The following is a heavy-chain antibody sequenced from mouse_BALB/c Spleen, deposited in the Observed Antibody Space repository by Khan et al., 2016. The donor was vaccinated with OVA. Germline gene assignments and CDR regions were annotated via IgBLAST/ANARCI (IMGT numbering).Heavy chain of an antibody. Sequence: QVQLQESGPFLLSPSPSLSIPCTVSGFSLLNYGVHWVRQPPGKGLEWLGVIWAGGSTNYNSALMSRLSISKDNSKSQVFLKMNSLQTDDTAMYYCAREGNYDYYAMDYWGQGTSVTVSS. CDR1: GFSLLNYG. D-gene: IGHD2-1*01. V-gene: IGHV2-9*02. CDR2: IWAGGST. CDR3: AREGNYDYYAMDY. J-gene: IGHJ4*01.